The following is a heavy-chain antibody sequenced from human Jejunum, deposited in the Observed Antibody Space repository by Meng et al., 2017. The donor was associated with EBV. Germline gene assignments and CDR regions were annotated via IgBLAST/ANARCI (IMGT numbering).Heavy chain of an antibody. CDR1: GASISEYN. CDR3: ARDRGTAREFDI. V-gene: IGHV4-59*01. D-gene: IGHD3-10*01. CDR2: VFNRGSS. Sequence: VEVQGSGPGLVKRSETLSLTCTVSGASISEYNWSWIRQSPGKGLEWIGFVFNRGSSNYNPSLRSRVAMSLDTSRNKFSLKLNSVTAADTAVYYCARDRGTAREFDIWGQGTLVTVSS. J-gene: IGHJ4*02.